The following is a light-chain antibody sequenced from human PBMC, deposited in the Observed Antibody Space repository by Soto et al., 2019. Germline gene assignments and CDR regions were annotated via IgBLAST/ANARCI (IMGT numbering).Light chain of an antibody. CDR1: QSVSTK. Sequence: EILITQSPATLSVSPGETATLSCRASQSVSTKLAWYQQKPGQAPRLLIYGASTRATGIPDRFSGSGSGTNFTLTVSRLEPEDFAVYYCQQYGRSRTFGQGTKVDIK. J-gene: IGKJ1*01. CDR2: GAS. V-gene: IGKV3-20*01. CDR3: QQYGRSRT.